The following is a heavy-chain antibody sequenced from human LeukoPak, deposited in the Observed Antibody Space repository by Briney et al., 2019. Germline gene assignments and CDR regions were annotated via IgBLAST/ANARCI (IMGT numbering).Heavy chain of an antibody. J-gene: IGHJ6*03. D-gene: IGHD3-10*01. CDR1: GVSISSTSNQ. Sequence: PSETLSLTCTVSGVSISSTSNQWGWIRQPPGKGLEWIGSIYYSGNTHYNPSLKSRVTISVDTSKNQFSLRLRSETAADTAVYYCARAINGVIILYYFYYMDVWGKGTTVTVSS. V-gene: IGHV4-39*07. CDR2: IYYSGNT. CDR3: ARAINGVIILYYFYYMDV.